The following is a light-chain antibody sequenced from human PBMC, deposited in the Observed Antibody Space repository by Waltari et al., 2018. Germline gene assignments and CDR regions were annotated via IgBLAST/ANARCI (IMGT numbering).Light chain of an antibody. Sequence: DIQMTQSPSSLSASVGDRVTITCRASQRINSYLNWYQQKPGKAPKLLIYGASSLQSGVPSGFSGSGSGTEFTLTISSLQHEDSATYYCQQSYSSPYTFGQGTKLEIK. J-gene: IGKJ2*01. CDR1: QRINSY. CDR2: GAS. V-gene: IGKV1-39*01. CDR3: QQSYSSPYT.